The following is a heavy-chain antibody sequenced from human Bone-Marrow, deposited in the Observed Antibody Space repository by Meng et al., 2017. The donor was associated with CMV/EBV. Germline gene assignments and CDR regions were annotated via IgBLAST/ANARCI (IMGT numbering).Heavy chain of an antibody. J-gene: IGHJ4*02. V-gene: IGHV3-66*02. CDR2: IYSDGRT. Sequence: GESLKISCAASGFTVSSNYMNWVRQAPGKGMEWVSVIYSDGRTYYADSVKGRFTISRDNSKNTLDLQMDSLRDEDTAVYYCARGGGYYAIDHWGQGTLVTVSS. D-gene: IGHD3-10*01. CDR1: GFTVSSNY. CDR3: ARGGGYYAIDH.